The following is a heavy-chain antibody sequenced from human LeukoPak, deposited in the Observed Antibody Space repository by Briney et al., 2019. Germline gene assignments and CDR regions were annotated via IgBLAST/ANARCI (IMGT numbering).Heavy chain of an antibody. D-gene: IGHD1-26*01. V-gene: IGHV1-69*04. Sequence: ASVKVSCKASGGTFSSYAISWVRQAPGQGLEWMGRIIPILGIANYAQKFQGRVTITADKSTSTAYMELSSLSSEDTAVYYCARASGSYLGRAFDIWGQGTMVTVSS. CDR3: ARASGSYLGRAFDI. CDR2: IIPILGIA. J-gene: IGHJ3*02. CDR1: GGTFSSYA.